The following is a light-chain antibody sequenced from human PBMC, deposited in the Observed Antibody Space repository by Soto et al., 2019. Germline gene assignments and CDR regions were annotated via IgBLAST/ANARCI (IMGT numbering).Light chain of an antibody. CDR1: SSDVGGSNF. J-gene: IGLJ1*01. CDR2: AVA. CDR3: VSYTSSTTYV. Sequence: QSALTQPASVSDSPGQSITISCTGTSSDVGGSNFVSWYQQHPGKPPKLIIYAVANRPSGVSNRFSGSKSGSTASLIISRLQTEDEADYYCVSYTSSTTYVFGTGTKVPVL. V-gene: IGLV2-14*03.